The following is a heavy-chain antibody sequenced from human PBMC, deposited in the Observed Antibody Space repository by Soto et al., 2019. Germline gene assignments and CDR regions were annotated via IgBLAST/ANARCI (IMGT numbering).Heavy chain of an antibody. CDR3: ARDRGGYALGF. Sequence: QVQLVQSGAEVKKPGASVKVSCKASGYTFTSYGISWVRQAPGQGLEWMGWISAYNGNTNYAQKLQGRVTMTTDTSTSTSDMELRSLISDDTAVYYCARDRGGYALGFWGQGTLVTVSS. D-gene: IGHD5-12*01. CDR2: ISAYNGNT. J-gene: IGHJ4*02. CDR1: GYTFTSYG. V-gene: IGHV1-18*01.